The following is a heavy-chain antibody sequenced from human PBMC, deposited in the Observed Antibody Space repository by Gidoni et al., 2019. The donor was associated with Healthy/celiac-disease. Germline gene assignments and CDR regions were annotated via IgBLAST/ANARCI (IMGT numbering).Heavy chain of an antibody. Sequence: KKPGSSVKVSCKASGGTFSSYAISWVRQAPGQGLEWMGGIIPIFGTANYAQKFQGRVTITADESTSTAYMELSSLRSEDTAVYYCGAMVRGVLWGPVDYWGQGTLVTVSS. J-gene: IGHJ4*02. D-gene: IGHD3-10*01. CDR1: GGTFSSYA. CDR2: IIPIFGTA. CDR3: GAMVRGVLWGPVDY. V-gene: IGHV1-69*01.